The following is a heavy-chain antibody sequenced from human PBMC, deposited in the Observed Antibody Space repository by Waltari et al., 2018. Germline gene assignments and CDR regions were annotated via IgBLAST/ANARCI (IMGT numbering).Heavy chain of an antibody. J-gene: IGHJ5*02. CDR3: ARGFFPVWFDP. CDR2: INHSGST. V-gene: IGHV4-34*01. CDR1: YY. Sequence: YYWSWIRQPPGKGLEWIGEINHSGSTNYNPSLKSRVTISVDTSKNQFSLKLSSVTAADTAVYYCARGFFPVWFDPWGQGTLVTVSS.